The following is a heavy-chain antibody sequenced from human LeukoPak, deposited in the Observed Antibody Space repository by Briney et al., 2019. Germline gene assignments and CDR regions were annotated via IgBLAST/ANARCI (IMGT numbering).Heavy chain of an antibody. J-gene: IGHJ4*02. CDR2: ISWNSGSI. D-gene: IGHD3-10*01. CDR1: GFTFSSLH. CDR3: AKDKGSGSYYNLGYFDS. V-gene: IGHV3-9*01. Sequence: PGGSLRLSCAASGFTFSSLHMTWVRQAPGKGLEWVSGISWNSGSIVYADSVRGRFTISRDNAKNSLYLQINSLRVEDTAFYYCAKDKGSGSYYNLGYFDSWGQGMLVTVSS.